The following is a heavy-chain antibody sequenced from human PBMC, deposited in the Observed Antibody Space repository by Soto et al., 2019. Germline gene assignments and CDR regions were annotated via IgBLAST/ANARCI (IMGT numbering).Heavy chain of an antibody. V-gene: IGHV1-18*04. Sequence: ASVKVSCKASNYTFTSYGISWVRQAPGQGLEWMGWISVYYGNTNYAQKSQDRVTMTTDTSTSTAYLELRSLTSDDTAVYYCARGGLKSEGGVFDFWGQGTLVTVSS. CDR3: ARGGLKSEGGVFDF. CDR1: NYTFTSYG. CDR2: ISVYYGNT. D-gene: IGHD4-4*01. J-gene: IGHJ4*02.